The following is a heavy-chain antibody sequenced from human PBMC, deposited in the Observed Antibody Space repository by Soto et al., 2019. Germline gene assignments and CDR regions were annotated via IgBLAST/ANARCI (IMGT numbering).Heavy chain of an antibody. V-gene: IGHV3-48*03. J-gene: IGHJ6*02. CDR3: AREQYVAGPIYLLYYYGMDG. CDR1: GFTFSSYE. D-gene: IGHD6-19*01. CDR2: ISSSGSTI. Sequence: EVQLVESGGGLVQPGGSLRLSCAASGFTFSSYEMNWVRQAPGKGLEWVSCISSSGSTIYYADSVKGRFTISRDNAKNSLYLQMNSLRAEETAVYYCAREQYVAGPIYLLYYYGMDGRGQLTTVTVAS.